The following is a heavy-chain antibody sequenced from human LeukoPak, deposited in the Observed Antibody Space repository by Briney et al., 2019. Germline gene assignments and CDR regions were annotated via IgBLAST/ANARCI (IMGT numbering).Heavy chain of an antibody. D-gene: IGHD2-21*01. CDR2: LYSGGST. J-gene: IGHJ3*02. CDR1: GFTVSSNY. V-gene: IGHV3-66*01. Sequence: GGSLRLSCAVSGFTVSSNYMTWVRQAPGKGLEWVSILYSGGSTYYADSVKGRFTISRDNSKNTLYLQMNSLRAEDTAVYYCAREDSRDDAFDIWGQGTMVTVSS. CDR3: AREDSRDDAFDI.